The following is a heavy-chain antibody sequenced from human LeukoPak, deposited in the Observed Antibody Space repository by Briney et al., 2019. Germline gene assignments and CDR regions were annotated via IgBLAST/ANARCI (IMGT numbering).Heavy chain of an antibody. Sequence: ASVKVSCKASGYTFTGYYMHWVRQAPGQGLEWMGWINPNSGGTNYAQKFQGRVTMTRDTSISTAYMELSRLRSDDTAVYYCARDLGIAVAEDAFDIWGQGTMVTVSS. D-gene: IGHD6-19*01. CDR2: INPNSGGT. CDR1: GYTFTGYY. CDR3: ARDLGIAVAEDAFDI. V-gene: IGHV1-2*02. J-gene: IGHJ3*02.